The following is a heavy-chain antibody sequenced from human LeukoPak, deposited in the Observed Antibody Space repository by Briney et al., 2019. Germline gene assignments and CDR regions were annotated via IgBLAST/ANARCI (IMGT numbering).Heavy chain of an antibody. CDR3: ARDQVVPAAIAGDYHGMDV. Sequence: SVKVSCKASGGTFSSYAISWVRQAPGQGLEWMGRIIPILGIANYAQKFQGRVTITADKSTSTAYMELSSLRSEDTAVYYCARDQVVPAAIAGDYHGMDVWGQGTTVTVSS. J-gene: IGHJ6*02. V-gene: IGHV1-69*04. D-gene: IGHD2-2*01. CDR1: GGTFSSYA. CDR2: IIPILGIA.